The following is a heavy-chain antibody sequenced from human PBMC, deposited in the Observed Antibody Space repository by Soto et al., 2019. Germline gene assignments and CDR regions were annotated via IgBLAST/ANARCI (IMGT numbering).Heavy chain of an antibody. D-gene: IGHD1-26*01. J-gene: IGHJ6*02. V-gene: IGHV1-69*13. CDR2: INPNFGTT. Sequence: SVKVSCKASGYTFTSYDINWVRQATGQGLEWMGGINPNFGTTGYAQKFQGRVTITADDSTSTAYMELSSLRSEDTAVYYCARDRTISGSYYYYYGMDVWGQGTTVTVSS. CDR1: GYTFTSYD. CDR3: ARDRTISGSYYYYYGMDV.